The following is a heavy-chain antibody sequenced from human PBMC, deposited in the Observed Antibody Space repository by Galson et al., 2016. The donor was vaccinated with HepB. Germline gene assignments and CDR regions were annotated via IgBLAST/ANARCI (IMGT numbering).Heavy chain of an antibody. V-gene: IGHV5-51*01. Sequence: QSGAEVKKPGESLKISCQVSGYNKFVTDWIGWVRQMPGKGLELMGIIYPADFDVKYGPSFQGQVTISADRSIHTAYLQWTSLKASDTAMYYCARSPVWFGQLGGYFDLWGQGTLVTVSS. CDR1: GYNKFVTDW. CDR3: ARSPVWFGQLGGYFDL. D-gene: IGHD3-10*01. CDR2: IYPADFDV. J-gene: IGHJ4*02.